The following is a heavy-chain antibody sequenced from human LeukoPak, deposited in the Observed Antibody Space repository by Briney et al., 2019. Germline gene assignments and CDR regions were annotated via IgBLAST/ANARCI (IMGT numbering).Heavy chain of an antibody. D-gene: IGHD2-2*01. CDR2: IYTSGST. CDR1: GGSISSYY. V-gene: IGHV4-4*07. CDR3: ARGLTRGKVPAAPNDAFDI. J-gene: IGHJ3*02. Sequence: SKTLSLTCTVSGGSISSYYWSWIRQPAGKGLEWIGRIYTSGSTNYNPSLKSRVTMSVDTSKNQFSLKLSSVTAADTAVYYCARGLTRGKVPAAPNDAFDIWGQGTMVTVSS.